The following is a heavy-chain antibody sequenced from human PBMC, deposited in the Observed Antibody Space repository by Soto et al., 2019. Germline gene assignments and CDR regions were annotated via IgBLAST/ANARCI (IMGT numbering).Heavy chain of an antibody. J-gene: IGHJ5*02. Sequence: SETLSLTCTVSGGSISSYYWSWIRQPPGKGLEWIGYIYYSGSTNYNPSLKSRVTISVDTSKNQFSLKLSSVTAADTAVYYCAREALAYCSGGSCPGGNWFDPWGQGTLVTVSS. V-gene: IGHV4-59*01. CDR1: GGSISSYY. CDR3: AREALAYCSGGSCPGGNWFDP. CDR2: IYYSGST. D-gene: IGHD2-15*01.